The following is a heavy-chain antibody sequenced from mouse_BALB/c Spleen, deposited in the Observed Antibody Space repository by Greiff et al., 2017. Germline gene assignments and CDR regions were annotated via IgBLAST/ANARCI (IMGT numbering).Heavy chain of an antibody. CDR3: ARRRPNYYGYAMDY. CDR2: INPDSSTI. J-gene: IGHJ4*01. D-gene: IGHD1-1*01. V-gene: IGHV4-1*02. CDR1: GFDFSRYW. Sequence: EVKLLESGGGLVQPGGSLKLSCAASGFDFSRYWMSWVRQAPGKGLEWIGEINPDSSTINYTPSLKDKFIISRDNAKNTLYLQMSKVRSEDTALYYCARRRPNYYGYAMDYWGQGTSVTVSS.